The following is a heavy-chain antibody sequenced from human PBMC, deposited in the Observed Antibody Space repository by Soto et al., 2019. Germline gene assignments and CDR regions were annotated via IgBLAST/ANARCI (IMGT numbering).Heavy chain of an antibody. CDR3: THKGYGDSPLDY. V-gene: IGHV2-5*02. Sequence: QITLKESGPALVKPTQTLTLTCTFSEFSLTTSGVGVCWIRQPPGKALEWLAVIYWDDSKHYSPSLKSRLTITKDTSKKQVVLTITNMDPVDTAAYYCTHKGYGDSPLDYWGQGTLVTVSS. D-gene: IGHD4-17*01. CDR2: IYWDDSK. CDR1: EFSLTTSGVG. J-gene: IGHJ4*02.